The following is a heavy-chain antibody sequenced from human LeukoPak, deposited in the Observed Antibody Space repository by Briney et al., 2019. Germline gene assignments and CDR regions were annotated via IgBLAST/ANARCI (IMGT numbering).Heavy chain of an antibody. V-gene: IGHV3-23*01. Sequence: GGPLRLSCAASGFTFSSYAMSWVRQAPGKGLEWVSAISGSGGSTYYADSVKGRFTISRDNSKNTLYLQMNSLRAEDTAVYYCAKDIDLTYYFDYWGQGTLVTVSS. CDR3: AKDIDLTYYFDY. D-gene: IGHD3-16*01. CDR2: ISGSGGST. J-gene: IGHJ4*02. CDR1: GFTFSSYA.